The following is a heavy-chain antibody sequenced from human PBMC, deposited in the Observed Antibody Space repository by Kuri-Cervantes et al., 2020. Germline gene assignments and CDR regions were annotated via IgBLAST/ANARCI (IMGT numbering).Heavy chain of an antibody. CDR1: GGSISSYY. CDR2: IYYSGST. J-gene: IGHJ6*02. V-gene: IGHV4-59*12. D-gene: IGHD3-22*01. CDR3: ARERGRRSSGYYYYYGMDV. Sequence: ESLKISCTVSGGSISSYYWSWIRQPPGKGLEWIGYIYYSGSTNYNPSLKSRVTISVDTSKNQFSLKLSSVTAADTAVYYCARERGRRSSGYYYYYGMDVWGQGTTVTVSS.